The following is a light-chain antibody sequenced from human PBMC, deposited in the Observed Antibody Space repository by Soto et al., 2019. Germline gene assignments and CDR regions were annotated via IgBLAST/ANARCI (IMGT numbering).Light chain of an antibody. V-gene: IGKV3-20*01. CDR1: QRVSSNY. CDR3: QQYDKWPLT. Sequence: VLTQSPGTLSLSPGERATLSCRASQRVSSNYLAWYQQKPGQAPRLLISGASSRAAGIPTRFSGGGSGTDFTLTISSLQSEDFGLYFCQQYDKWPLTFGGGTKVDIK. CDR2: GAS. J-gene: IGKJ4*01.